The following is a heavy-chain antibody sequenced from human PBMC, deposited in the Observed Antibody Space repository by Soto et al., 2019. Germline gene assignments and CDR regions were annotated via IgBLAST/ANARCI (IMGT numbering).Heavy chain of an antibody. CDR3: ARARATGTTERALGY. CDR1: GYTFYSYD. J-gene: IGHJ4*02. Sequence: QVQLVQSGPEVKKPGASVKVSCKTSGYTFYSYDITWVRQAPGQGLEWMGTTSVYNGDSNVAQNLQGRVTMTIDKSTATAYIDLKNLTSDDTAVYYCARARATGTTERALGYWGQGTLVTVSS. CDR2: TSVYNGDS. D-gene: IGHD3-10*01. V-gene: IGHV1-18*01.